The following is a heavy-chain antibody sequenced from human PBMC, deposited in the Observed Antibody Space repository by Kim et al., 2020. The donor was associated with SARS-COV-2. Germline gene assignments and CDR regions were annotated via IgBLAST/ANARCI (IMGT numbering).Heavy chain of an antibody. D-gene: IGHD5-18*01. CDR3: ARLDTAMVTAY. J-gene: IGHJ4*02. Sequence: NYSPSFQGHVTISADKSISTAYLQWSSLKASDTAMYYCARLDTAMVTAYWGQGTLVTVSS. V-gene: IGHV5-10-1*01.